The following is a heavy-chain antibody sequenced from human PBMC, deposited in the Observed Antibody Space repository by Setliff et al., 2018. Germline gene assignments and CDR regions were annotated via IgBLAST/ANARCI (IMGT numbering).Heavy chain of an antibody. Sequence: PSQTLSLTCTVSGGSISSYYWSWLRQPPGKGLEWIGYIYASGSTNYNPSLKSRVTLSVDTSKNQFSLKVSSVTAADTAVDYCAREGVDTRSSTDYRYYMDVWGKGTTVTVSS. CDR1: GGSISSYY. V-gene: IGHV4-4*08. D-gene: IGHD5-18*01. CDR2: IYASGST. J-gene: IGHJ6*03. CDR3: AREGVDTRSSTDYRYYMDV.